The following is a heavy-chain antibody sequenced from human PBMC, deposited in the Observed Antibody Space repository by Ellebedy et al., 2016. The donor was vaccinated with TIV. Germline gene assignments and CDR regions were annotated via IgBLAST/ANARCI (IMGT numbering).Heavy chain of an antibody. CDR2: INPNSGGT. D-gene: IGHD3-22*01. J-gene: IGHJ4*02. V-gene: IGHV1-2*02. CDR1: GYTFTGYY. Sequence: AASVKVSCKASGYTFTGYYMHWVRQAPGQGLEWMGWINPNSGGTNYAQKFQGRVTMTRDTSISTAYMELSRLRSDDTAVYYCARVGGSTPRPYDRFDYWGQGTLVTVSS. CDR3: ARVGGSTPRPYDRFDY.